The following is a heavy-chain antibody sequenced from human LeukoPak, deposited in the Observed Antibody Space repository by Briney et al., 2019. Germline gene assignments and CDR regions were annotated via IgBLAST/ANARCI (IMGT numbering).Heavy chain of an antibody. V-gene: IGHV3-21*01. CDR2: ISSSSSYI. CDR1: GFTFSSYS. J-gene: IGHJ4*02. CDR3: ARDPGYYYDSSGYYSFDY. Sequence: GGSLRLSCAASGFTFSSYSMNWVRQAPGKGLEWVSSISSSSSYIYYADSVKGRFTISRDNAKNSLYLQMNSLRAEDTAVYYCARDPGYYYDSSGYYSFDYWGQGTLVTVSS. D-gene: IGHD3-22*01.